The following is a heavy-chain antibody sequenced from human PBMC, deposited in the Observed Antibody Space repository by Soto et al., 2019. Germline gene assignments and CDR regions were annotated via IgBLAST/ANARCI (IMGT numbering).Heavy chain of an antibody. V-gene: IGHV3-48*01. CDR3: AGEIVGARDLDY. CDR1: GFTFSSYS. J-gene: IGHJ4*02. CDR2: ISSSSNTI. Sequence: PGGSLRLSCAASGFTFSSYSMNWVRQAPGKGLEWVSYISSSSNTIYYADSVKGRFTISRDNAKNSLYLQMNSLRAEDTAVYYWAGEIVGARDLDYWGQGTLVTVSS. D-gene: IGHD1-26*01.